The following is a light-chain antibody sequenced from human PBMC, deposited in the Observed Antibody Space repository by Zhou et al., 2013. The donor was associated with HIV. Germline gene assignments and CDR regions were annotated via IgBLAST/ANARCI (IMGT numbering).Light chain of an antibody. CDR2: AAS. V-gene: IGKV1-39*01. J-gene: IGKJ2*03. Sequence: DIQMTQSPSSVSASVGDRVTITCRASQSISIYLNWYQQKPGKAPKLLIYAASSLQTGVPSRFSGSGSGTDFTLAISSLQPEDFATYYCQQYYNTPPISFGQGTKLEIK. CDR1: QSISIY. CDR3: QQYYNTPPIS.